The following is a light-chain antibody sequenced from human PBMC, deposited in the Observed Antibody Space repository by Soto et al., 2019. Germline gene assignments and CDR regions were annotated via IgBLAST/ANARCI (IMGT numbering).Light chain of an antibody. V-gene: IGLV6-57*02. CDR3: QSYDRNNVNVV. CDR2: EDN. Sequence: NFMLTQPHSVSESPGKTVTISCTGSIGRMGSDYVQWFQQRPGSAPTTVIFEDNQRPSGVSDRFSGSVDSSSNSASLTISGLQTEDEADYYCQSYDRNNVNVVFGGGTKLTVL. CDR1: IGRMGSDY. J-gene: IGLJ2*01.